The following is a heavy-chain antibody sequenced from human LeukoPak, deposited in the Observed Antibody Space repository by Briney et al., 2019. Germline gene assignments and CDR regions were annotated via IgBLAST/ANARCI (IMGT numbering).Heavy chain of an antibody. V-gene: IGHV3-30-3*01. CDR3: ARENWYLDY. CDR1: GFTFSSYA. Sequence: PGGSLRLSCAASGFTFSSYAMHWVRQAPGKGLEWVAVISYDGSNKYYADSVKGRFTISRDNSKNTLYLQMNSLRAEDTAVYYCARENWYLDYWGQGTLVTVSS. J-gene: IGHJ4*02. CDR2: ISYDGSNK. D-gene: IGHD1-1*01.